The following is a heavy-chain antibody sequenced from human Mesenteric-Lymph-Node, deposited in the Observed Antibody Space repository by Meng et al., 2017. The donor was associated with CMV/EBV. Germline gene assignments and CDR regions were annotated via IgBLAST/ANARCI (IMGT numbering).Heavy chain of an antibody. CDR1: GGSISSSNW. CDR2: IYHSGST. CDR3: ARGYSSSTRGWYDP. J-gene: IGHJ5*02. D-gene: IGHD6-6*01. V-gene: IGHV4-4*02. Sequence: SETLSLTCAVSGGSISSSNWWSWVRQPPGKGLEWIGEIYHSGSTNYNPSLKSRVTISEDTSKNQFSLQLTPVTAADTAVYYCARGYSSSTRGWYDPWGQGTMVTVSS.